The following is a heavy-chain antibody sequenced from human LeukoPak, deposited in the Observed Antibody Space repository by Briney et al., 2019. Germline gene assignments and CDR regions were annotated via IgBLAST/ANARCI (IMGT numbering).Heavy chain of an antibody. J-gene: IGHJ3*02. V-gene: IGHV1-69*04. CDR3: ARDLYSGHEGNAFDI. CDR1: GGTFSSYA. D-gene: IGHD5-12*01. CDR2: IIPILGIA. Sequence: GSSVKVSCKGSGGTFSSYAITWVRQPPGQGLERMGRIIPILGIANYAQKFQGKVTIIADKSTSTAYMELSSLRSEDTAVYYCARDLYSGHEGNAFDIWGQGTMVTVSS.